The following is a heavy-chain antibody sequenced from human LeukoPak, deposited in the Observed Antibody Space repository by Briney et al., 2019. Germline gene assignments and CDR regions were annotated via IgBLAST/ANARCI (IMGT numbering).Heavy chain of an antibody. V-gene: IGHV1-69*04. CDR1: GGTFSSYA. Sequence: SVKVSCKASGGTFSSYAISWVRQAPGQGLEWMGRIIPILGIANYAQKFQGRVTITADKSTNTAYMELSSLRSEDTAVYYCASVDCSGGSCSYYYNGMDVWGQGTTVTVSS. CDR2: IIPILGIA. D-gene: IGHD2-15*01. J-gene: IGHJ6*02. CDR3: ASVDCSGGSCSYYYNGMDV.